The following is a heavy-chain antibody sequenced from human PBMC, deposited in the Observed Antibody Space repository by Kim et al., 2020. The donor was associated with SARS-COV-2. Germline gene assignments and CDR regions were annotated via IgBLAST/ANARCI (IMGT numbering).Heavy chain of an antibody. V-gene: IGHV4-39*01. CDR2: YGRYT. Sequence: YGRYTYYSPSLKSRVTISVDASKNEFSLKLTSVTAADTAVYYCATLDIVDYWGQGTLVTVSS. CDR3: ATLDIVDY. D-gene: IGHD5-12*01. J-gene: IGHJ4*02.